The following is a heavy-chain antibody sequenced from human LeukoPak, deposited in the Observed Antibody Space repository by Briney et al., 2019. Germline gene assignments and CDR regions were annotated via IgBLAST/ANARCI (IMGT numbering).Heavy chain of an antibody. V-gene: IGHV1-69*02. CDR3: ARLGNYSSSWYRGHWFDP. CDR2: IIPILGIA. D-gene: IGHD6-13*01. Sequence: KVSCKASGYSFTDYYMHWVRQAPGQGLEWMGRIIPILGIANYAQKFQGRVTITADKSTSTAYMELSSLRSEDTAVYYCARLGNYSSSWYRGHWFDPWGQGTLVTVSS. J-gene: IGHJ5*02. CDR1: GYSFTDYY.